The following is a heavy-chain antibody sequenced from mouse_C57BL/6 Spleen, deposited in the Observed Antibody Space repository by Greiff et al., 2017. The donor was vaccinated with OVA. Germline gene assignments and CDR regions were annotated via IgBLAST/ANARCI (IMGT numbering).Heavy chain of an antibody. Sequence: QVQLQQPGAELVKPGASVKLSCKASGYTFTSYWMQWVKQRPGQGLEWIGEIDPSDSYTNYNQKFKGKATLTVDTSSSTAYMQLSSLTSEDSAVYYCARHYYGSSRDYWGQGTTLTVSS. CDR1: GYTFTSYW. J-gene: IGHJ2*01. V-gene: IGHV1-50*01. D-gene: IGHD1-1*01. CDR3: ARHYYGSSRDY. CDR2: IDPSDSYT.